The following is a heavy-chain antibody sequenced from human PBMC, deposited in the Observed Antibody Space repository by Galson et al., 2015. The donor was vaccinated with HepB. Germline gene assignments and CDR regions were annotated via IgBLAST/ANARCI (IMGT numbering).Heavy chain of an antibody. V-gene: IGHV7-4-1*02. CDR2: INTNTGNP. J-gene: IGHJ4*02. CDR3: ARDWGYCTGGVCYTGFDY. Sequence: SVKVSCKASGYTFTSYYMRWVRQAPGQGLEWMGIINTNTGNPTYAQGFTGRFVFSLDTSVSTAYLQISSLKAEDTAVYYCARDWGYCTGGVCYTGFDYWGQGTLVTVSS. D-gene: IGHD2-8*02. CDR1: GYTFTSYY.